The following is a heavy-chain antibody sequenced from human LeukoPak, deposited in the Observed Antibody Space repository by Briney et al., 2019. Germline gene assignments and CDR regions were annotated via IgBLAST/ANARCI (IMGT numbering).Heavy chain of an antibody. Sequence: ASVKVSCKASGYTLTSYDINWVRQATGQGLEWMGWMNPNSGNTGYAQKFQGRVTMTRNTSISTAYMELSSLRSDDTAVHYCARKYLYGSGKPHFDYWGQGTLVTVSS. D-gene: IGHD3-10*01. J-gene: IGHJ4*02. V-gene: IGHV1-8*01. CDR3: ARKYLYGSGKPHFDY. CDR1: GYTLTSYD. CDR2: MNPNSGNT.